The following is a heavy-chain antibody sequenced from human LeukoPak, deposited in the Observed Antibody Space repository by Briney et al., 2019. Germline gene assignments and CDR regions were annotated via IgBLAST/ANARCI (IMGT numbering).Heavy chain of an antibody. CDR3: ARDRAYYYDSTRYYYYYYGMDV. CDR2: INPNSGGT. J-gene: IGHJ6*02. Sequence: SVKVSCKASGYTFTGYYMHWVRQAPGQGLEWMGWINPNSGGTNYAQKFQGRVTMTRDTSISTAYMELSRLRSDDTAVYYCARDRAYYYDSTRYYYYYYGMDVWGQGTTVTVSS. D-gene: IGHD3-22*01. CDR1: GYTFTGYY. V-gene: IGHV1-2*02.